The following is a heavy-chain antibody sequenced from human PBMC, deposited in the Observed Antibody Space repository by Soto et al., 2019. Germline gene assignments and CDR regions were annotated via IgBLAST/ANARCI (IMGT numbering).Heavy chain of an antibody. D-gene: IGHD3-3*01. Sequence: ASVKVSCKASGYTFTSYGISWVRQAPGQGLEWMGWISAYNGNTNYAQKLQGRVTMTTDTSTSTAYMELRSLRSDDTAVYYCAREGMAFGVVKFDYWRQGTLVTASS. CDR2: ISAYNGNT. CDR1: GYTFTSYG. J-gene: IGHJ4*02. V-gene: IGHV1-18*01. CDR3: AREGMAFGVVKFDY.